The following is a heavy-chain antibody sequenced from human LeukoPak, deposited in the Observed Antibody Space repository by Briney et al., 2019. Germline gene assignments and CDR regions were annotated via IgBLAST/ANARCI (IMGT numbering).Heavy chain of an antibody. CDR1: GYTFTSYY. CDR2: INPSGGST. V-gene: IGHV1-46*01. J-gene: IGHJ6*04. CDR3: ARDRGSGWEVYGTDV. Sequence: GASVKVSCKASGYTFTSYYMHWVRQAPGQGLEWMGIINPSGGSTSYAQKFQGRVTMTRDTSTSTVYMELSSLRSEDTAVYYCARDRGSGWEVYGTDVWGKGTTVTVSS. D-gene: IGHD6-19*01.